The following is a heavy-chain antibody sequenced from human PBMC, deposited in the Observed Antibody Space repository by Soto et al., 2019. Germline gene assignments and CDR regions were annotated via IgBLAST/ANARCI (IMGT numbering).Heavy chain of an antibody. Sequence: SETLSLTCNVSGGSIGSRSYYCGWIRQPPGKGLEWIGSVYYSVSTYYNPSLKSRVTISVDTSKNQFSLKLSSVTAADTAVYFCARQRTMVVTQVYFENWGQGTLVTVSS. V-gene: IGHV4-39*01. J-gene: IGHJ4*02. CDR2: VYYSVST. D-gene: IGHD2-21*02. CDR3: ARQRTMVVTQVYFEN. CDR1: GGSIGSRSYY.